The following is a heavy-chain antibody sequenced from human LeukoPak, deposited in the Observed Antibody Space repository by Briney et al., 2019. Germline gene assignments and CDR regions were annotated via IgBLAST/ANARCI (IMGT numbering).Heavy chain of an antibody. CDR1: GDSISPYY. D-gene: IGHD5-18*01. J-gene: IGHJ4*02. CDR2: IYYSGDT. CDR3: ARDKQPGDY. Sequence: SSETLSLTCTVSGDSISPYYWGWIRQPPGKGLEWIGYIYYSGDTTYNPSLKSRVTISVDTSKNQFSLKLSSVTAADTAVYYCARDKQPGDYWGQGALVTVSS. V-gene: IGHV4-59*01.